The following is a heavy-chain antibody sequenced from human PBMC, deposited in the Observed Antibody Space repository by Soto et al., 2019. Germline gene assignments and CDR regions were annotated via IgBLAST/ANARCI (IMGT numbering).Heavy chain of an antibody. CDR3: ARDHRRIAVAGTFDY. CDR1: GYTFTSYA. J-gene: IGHJ4*02. V-gene: IGHV1-3*01. Sequence: GASVKVSCKASGYTFTSYAMHWVRQAPGQRLEWMGWINAGNGNTKYSQKFQGRVTITRDTSASTAYMELSSLRSEDTAVYYCARDHRRIAVAGTFDYWGQGTLVTV. CDR2: INAGNGNT. D-gene: IGHD6-19*01.